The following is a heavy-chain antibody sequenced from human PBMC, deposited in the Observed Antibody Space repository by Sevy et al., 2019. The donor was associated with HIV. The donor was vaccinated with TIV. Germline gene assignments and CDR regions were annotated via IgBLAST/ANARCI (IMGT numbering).Heavy chain of an antibody. CDR1: GYTFTGYY. J-gene: IGHJ5*02. D-gene: IGHD3-22*01. Sequence: ASVKVSCKASGYTFTGYYMHWVRQAPGQGLEWMGRINPNSGGTNYAQKFQGRVTMTRDTSISTAYMELSRLRSDDTAVYDCARWFLTEYYYDSSGSIAWGQGTLVTVSS. CDR3: ARWFLTEYYYDSSGSIA. CDR2: INPNSGGT. V-gene: IGHV1-2*06.